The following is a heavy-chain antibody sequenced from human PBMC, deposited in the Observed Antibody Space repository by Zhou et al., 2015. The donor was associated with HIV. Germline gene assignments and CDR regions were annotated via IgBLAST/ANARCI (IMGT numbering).Heavy chain of an antibody. J-gene: IGHJ4*02. CDR3: AXDSTSMLTLLVDY. CDR1: GYTLGNYG. D-gene: IGHD4/OR15-4a*01. Sequence: QVQLVQSATEVKKSGASVKVSCKASGYTLGNYGVSWVRQAPGKGLEWMGWTYNGYTKYAPKFQDRVTMTTDTSTSTAYMXMRSLTSDDTAVYYCAXDSTSMLTLLVDYWAREPWSSSPQ. V-gene: IGHV1-18*01. CDR2: TYNGYT.